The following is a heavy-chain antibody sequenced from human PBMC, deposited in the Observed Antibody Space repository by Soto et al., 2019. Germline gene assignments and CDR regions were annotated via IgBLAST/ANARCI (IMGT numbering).Heavy chain of an antibody. D-gene: IGHD2-15*01. J-gene: IGHJ5*02. CDR1: GYTFTSYD. Sequence: GASVKVSCKASGYTFTSYDINWVRQATGQGLEWMGWMNPNSGNTGYAQKFQGRVTMTRNTSISTAYMELSSLRSEDTAVYYCAREYYCSGGSCYPGGFDPWGQGTLVTVSS. CDR2: MNPNSGNT. CDR3: AREYYCSGGSCYPGGFDP. V-gene: IGHV1-8*01.